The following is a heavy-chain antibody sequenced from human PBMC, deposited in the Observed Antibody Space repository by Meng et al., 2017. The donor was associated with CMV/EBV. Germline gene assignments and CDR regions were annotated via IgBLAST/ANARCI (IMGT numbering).Heavy chain of an antibody. CDR2: INHSGST. V-gene: IGHV4-34*01. D-gene: IGHD6-13*01. Sequence: QVRVAPWGEVLLKPSEPLSLTCAVYGGSFSGYYWSWIRQPPGKGLEWIGEINHSGSTNYNPSLKSLVTISVDTSKNQFSLKLSSVTAADTAVYYCARVVWRGPNKAYIAAAGRAPVPFDYWGQGTLVTVSS. CDR1: GGSFSGYY. CDR3: ARVVWRGPNKAYIAAAGRAPVPFDY. J-gene: IGHJ4*02.